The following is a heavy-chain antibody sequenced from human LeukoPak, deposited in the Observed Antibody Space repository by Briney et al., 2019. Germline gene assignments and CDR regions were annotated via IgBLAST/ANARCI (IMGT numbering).Heavy chain of an antibody. V-gene: IGHV4-59*12. Sequence: SETLSLTCAVYGGSISSYYWSWIRQPPGKGLEWIGYIHYSGSTNYNPSLKSRVTISVDTSKNQFSLKLSSVTAADTAVYYCAREPYCSSTSCYDYYYYYGMDVWGQGTTVTVSS. CDR2: IHYSGST. D-gene: IGHD2-2*01. CDR1: GGSISSYY. J-gene: IGHJ6*02. CDR3: AREPYCSSTSCYDYYYYYGMDV.